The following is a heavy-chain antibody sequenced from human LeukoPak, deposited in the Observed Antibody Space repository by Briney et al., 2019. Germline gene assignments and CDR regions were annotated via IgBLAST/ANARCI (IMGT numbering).Heavy chain of an antibody. D-gene: IGHD3-16*02. J-gene: IGHJ5*02. CDR2: MNPNSGNT. V-gene: IGHV1-8*01. CDR3: ARVPPGSRSWDYVWGSYRRGGRWFDP. CDR1: GYTFTNYD. Sequence: ASVKVSCKASGYTFTNYDINWVRQATGQGLEWMGWMNPNSGNTGYAQKFQGRVTMTRNTSISTAYMELSSLRSEDTAVYYCARVPPGSRSWDYVWGSYRRGGRWFDPWGQGTLVTVSS.